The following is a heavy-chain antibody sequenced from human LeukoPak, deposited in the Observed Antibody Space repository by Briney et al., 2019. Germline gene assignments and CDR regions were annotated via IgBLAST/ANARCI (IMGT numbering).Heavy chain of an antibody. V-gene: IGHV3-11*01. CDR1: EFTLSDYY. CDR3: AKGKGYSGYPDLFDY. Sequence: GGSLRLSCAASEFTLSDYYINWIRQTPGKGLEWISHIGDGVTPISYADSVKGRFTISRDNTKNSVYLQMNSLRAEDTAVYYCAKGKGYSGYPDLFDYWGQGTLVTVSS. CDR2: IGDGVTPI. J-gene: IGHJ4*02. D-gene: IGHD5-12*01.